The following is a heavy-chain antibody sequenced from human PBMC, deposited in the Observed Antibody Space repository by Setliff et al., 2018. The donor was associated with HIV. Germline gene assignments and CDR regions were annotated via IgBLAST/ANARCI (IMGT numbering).Heavy chain of an antibody. CDR3: ARKRRDYYGSGSYFGFYFYYHMDV. J-gene: IGHJ6*03. Sequence: ASVKVSCKASGGTFSSYAISWVRQAPGQGLEWMGWMNPNSGGANSARMFQGKINMTRDSSINTAYLELSNLTYDDSAIYYCARKRRDYYGSGSYFGFYFYYHMDVWGQGTTVTVSS. V-gene: IGHV1-2*02. D-gene: IGHD3-10*01. CDR2: MNPNSGGA. CDR1: GGTFSSYA.